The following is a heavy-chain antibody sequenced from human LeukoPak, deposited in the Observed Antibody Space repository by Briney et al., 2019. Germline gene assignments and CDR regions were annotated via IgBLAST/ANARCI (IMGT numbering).Heavy chain of an antibody. J-gene: IGHJ4*02. D-gene: IGHD3-10*01. Sequence: GGSLRISCSASQFTFSYYAMTWVRQAPGKGLEWLSGISSSGDYTYYADSAKGRFTISRDNYKNTLHLQLNSLRVEDTAVYYCAKEIYAYGSRGFDYWGQGNPVTVSS. V-gene: IGHV3-23*01. CDR3: AKEIYAYGSRGFDY. CDR1: QFTFSYYA. CDR2: ISSSGDYT.